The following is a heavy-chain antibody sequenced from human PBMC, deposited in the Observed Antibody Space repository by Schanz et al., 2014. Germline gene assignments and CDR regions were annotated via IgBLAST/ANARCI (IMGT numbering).Heavy chain of an antibody. Sequence: EVQLVESGGGLVQPGGSLRLSCAASGFSVGNKYMNWVRQAPGKGLEWVSFIYDGGNTYYADSVKGRFTMSRDNAKNSVFLQMNSLRAEDTAVYYCVRDSFFAFDYWGQGTLVTVSS. D-gene: IGHD3-3*01. CDR2: IYDGGNT. CDR3: VRDSFFAFDY. J-gene: IGHJ4*01. CDR1: GFSVGNKY. V-gene: IGHV3-66*01.